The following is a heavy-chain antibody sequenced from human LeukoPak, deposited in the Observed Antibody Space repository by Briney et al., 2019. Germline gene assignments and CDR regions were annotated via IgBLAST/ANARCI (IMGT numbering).Heavy chain of an antibody. CDR3: ARPSVKCDSSGYQPNPFDY. Sequence: PGGALRLSCAAPRFTFSTYNMNWVREAPGKGLGWGSYITSSSNYLYYADSVRGGFTISRDNAKNSLYLQMTSLRAEDTAVYYCARPSVKCDSSGYQPNPFDYWGQGTLVTVSS. CDR2: ITSSSNYL. CDR1: RFTFSTYN. J-gene: IGHJ4*02. D-gene: IGHD3-22*01. V-gene: IGHV3-21*01.